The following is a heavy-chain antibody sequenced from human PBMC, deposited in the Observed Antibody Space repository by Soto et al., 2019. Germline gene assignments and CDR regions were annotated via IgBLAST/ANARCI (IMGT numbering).Heavy chain of an antibody. D-gene: IGHD4-17*01. CDR1: GYSFTSYW. CDR3: ARHGHGDDYYYYGMDV. V-gene: IGHV5-10-1*01. Sequence: GESLKISCKGSGYSFTSYWISWVRQMPGKGLEWMGRTDPSDSYTNYSPSFQGHVTISADKSISTAYLQWSSLKASDTAMYYCARHGHGDDYYYYGMDVWGQGTTVTVSS. J-gene: IGHJ6*02. CDR2: TDPSDSYT.